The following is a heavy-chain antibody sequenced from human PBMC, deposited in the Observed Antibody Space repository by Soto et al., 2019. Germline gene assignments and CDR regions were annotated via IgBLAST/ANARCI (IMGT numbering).Heavy chain of an antibody. D-gene: IGHD2-15*01. J-gene: IGHJ6*02. V-gene: IGHV1-18*01. CDR3: ARDEGYCSGGSGYSAYYLYGMDV. CDR1: GYTFTSYG. Sequence: ASVKVSCKASGYTFTSYGISWVRQAPGQGXEWMGWIIAYNGNTNYAQKLQGRVTMTTDTSTSTAYMELRSLRSDDTAVYYCARDEGYCSGGSGYSAYYLYGMDVWGQGTTVTVSS. CDR2: IIAYNGNT.